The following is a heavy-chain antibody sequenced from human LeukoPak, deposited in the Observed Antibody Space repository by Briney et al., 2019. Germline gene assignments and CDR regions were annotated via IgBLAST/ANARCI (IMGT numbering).Heavy chain of an antibody. J-gene: IGHJ3*02. V-gene: IGHV4-31*03. Sequence: SETLSLTCTVSGGSISSGGYYWSWIRQHPGKGLEWIAYRYSSGSTYYNPSLRSRITISLDTSKTQFSLKLTSLTAADTAVYYCARTKPLAAAGGAFDIWGQGTTVTVSS. D-gene: IGHD6-13*01. CDR2: RYSSGST. CDR3: ARTKPLAAAGGAFDI. CDR1: GGSISSGGYY.